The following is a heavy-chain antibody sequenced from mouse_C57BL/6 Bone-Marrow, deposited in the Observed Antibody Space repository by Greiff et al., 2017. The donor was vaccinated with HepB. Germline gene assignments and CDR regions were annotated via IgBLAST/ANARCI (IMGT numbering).Heavy chain of an antibody. V-gene: IGHV1-22*01. Sequence: VQLQQYGPELVKPGASVKMSCKASGYTFTDYNMHWVKQSHGKSLEWIGYINPNNGGTSYNQKFKGKATLTVNKSSSTAYMELRSLTSEDSAVYYCASGWLLQGYFDVWGTGTTVTVSS. CDR2: INPNNGGT. J-gene: IGHJ1*03. CDR3: ASGWLLQGYFDV. D-gene: IGHD2-3*01. CDR1: GYTFTDYN.